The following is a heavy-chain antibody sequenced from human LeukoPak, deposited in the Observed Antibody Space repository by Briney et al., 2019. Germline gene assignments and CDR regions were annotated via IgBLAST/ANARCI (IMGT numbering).Heavy chain of an antibody. D-gene: IGHD6-13*01. CDR3: ARVSDPTTVGSSTYSSTWYLRD. Sequence: GGSLRLSCAASGFSVVSYYMTWVRQAPGKGLEWVANIKQDGSEKYYVDSVKGRFTISRDNAEHSLYLQMNSLRAEDTAVYYCARVSDPTTVGSSTYSSTWYLRDXGQXTLXXVSS. CDR1: GFSVVSYY. V-gene: IGHV3-7*01. CDR2: IKQDGSEK. J-gene: IGHJ4*02.